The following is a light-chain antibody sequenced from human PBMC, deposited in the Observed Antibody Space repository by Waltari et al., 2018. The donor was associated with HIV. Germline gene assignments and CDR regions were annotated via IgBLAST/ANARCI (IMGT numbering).Light chain of an antibody. V-gene: IGLV2-14*01. J-gene: IGLJ3*02. CDR1: TTDLVENS. CDR3: GSWSSKGTPWV. CDR2: EAT. Sequence: QPALTQPASVSGSPGQSIIISCSRSTTDLVENSFCWSQQHPGKAPKLLIYEATKRPSGISDRFSGSKSDGTASLTISGLRSEDEAQYFCGSWSSKGTPWVFGGGTKVTVL.